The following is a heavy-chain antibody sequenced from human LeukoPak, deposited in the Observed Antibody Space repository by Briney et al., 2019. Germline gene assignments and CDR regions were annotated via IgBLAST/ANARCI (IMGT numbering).Heavy chain of an antibody. CDR1: GYTFTGYY. D-gene: IGHD6-19*01. Sequence: ASVNVSCKASGYTFTGYYMYWVRQAPGQGLEWMGWINPNRGGTNYAQKFQGRVTMHRDTSISTAYMELSRLRSDDTAVYYCASGPGSGWYDYWGQGTLVTVSS. J-gene: IGHJ4*02. V-gene: IGHV1-2*02. CDR3: ASGPGSGWYDY. CDR2: INPNRGGT.